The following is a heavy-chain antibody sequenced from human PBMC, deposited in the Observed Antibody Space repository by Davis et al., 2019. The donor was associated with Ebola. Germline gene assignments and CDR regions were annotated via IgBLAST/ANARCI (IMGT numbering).Heavy chain of an antibody. D-gene: IGHD2-2*01. CDR2: IYHSGST. CDR1: GYSISSGYY. Sequence: MPGGSLRLSCTVSGYSISSGYYWGWIRQPPGKGLEWIGSIYHSGSTYYNPSLKSRVTISVDTSKNQFSLKLSSVTAADTAVYYCARREPDCSSTSCHNWFDPWGQGTLVTVSS. V-gene: IGHV4-38-2*02. CDR3: ARREPDCSSTSCHNWFDP. J-gene: IGHJ5*02.